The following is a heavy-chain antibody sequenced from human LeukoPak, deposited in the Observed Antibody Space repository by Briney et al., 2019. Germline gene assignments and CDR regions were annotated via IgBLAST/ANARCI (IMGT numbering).Heavy chain of an antibody. CDR1: GGSISSYY. J-gene: IGHJ5*02. D-gene: IGHD3-3*01. V-gene: IGHV4-59*01. CDR2: IYYSGST. Sequence: PSETLSLTCTVSGGSISSYYWSWIRQPPGKGLEWIGYIYYSGSTNYNPSLKSRVTISVDTSKNQFSLKLSSVTAADTAVYYCARGNSDFWSGYYRNWFDPWGQGTLVTVSS. CDR3: ARGNSDFWSGYYRNWFDP.